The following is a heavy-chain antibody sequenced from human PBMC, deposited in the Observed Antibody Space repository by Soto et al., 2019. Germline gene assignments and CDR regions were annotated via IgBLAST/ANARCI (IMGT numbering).Heavy chain of an antibody. CDR2: INPNSGGT. V-gene: IGHV1-2*04. D-gene: IGHD6-25*01. J-gene: IGHJ6*02. CDR1: GYTFTGYY. Sequence: WASVKVSCKASGYTFTGYYMHWVRQAPGQGLEWMGWINPNSGGTNYAQKFQGWVTMTRDTSISTAYMELSRLRSDDTAVYYCARVGGIAAGNYYYYGMDVWGQGTTVTVSS. CDR3: ARVGGIAAGNYYYYGMDV.